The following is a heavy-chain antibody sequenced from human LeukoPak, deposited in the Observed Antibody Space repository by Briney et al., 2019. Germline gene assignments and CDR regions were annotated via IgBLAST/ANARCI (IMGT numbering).Heavy chain of an antibody. V-gene: IGHV1-69*13. CDR2: IIPIFGTA. J-gene: IGHJ4*02. D-gene: IGHD1-26*01. Sequence: SVKISCKASGGTFSSYAISWVRQAPGQGLEWMGGIIPIFGTANYAQKFQGRVTIAADESTSTAYMELSSLRSEDTAVYYCARDRGGSYSGPFDYWGQGTLVTVSS. CDR1: GGTFSSYA. CDR3: ARDRGGSYSGPFDY.